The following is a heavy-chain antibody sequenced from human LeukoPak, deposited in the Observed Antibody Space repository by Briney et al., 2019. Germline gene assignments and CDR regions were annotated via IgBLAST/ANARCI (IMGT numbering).Heavy chain of an antibody. CDR2: ISYDGSNK. V-gene: IGHV3-30*18. CDR1: GFTFSSYG. D-gene: IGHD3-3*01. J-gene: IGHJ4*02. Sequence: GGSLRLSCAASGFTFSSYGMHWVRQAPGKGLEWVAVISYDGSNKYYADSVKGRFTISRDNSKNTLYLQMNSLRAEDTAVYYCAKDEGYDFWSGYYLFDYWGQGTLVTVSS. CDR3: AKDEGYDFWSGYYLFDY.